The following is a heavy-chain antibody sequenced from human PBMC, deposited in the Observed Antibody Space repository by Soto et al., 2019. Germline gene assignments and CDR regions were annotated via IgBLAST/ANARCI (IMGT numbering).Heavy chain of an antibody. Sequence: QVQLVESGGGVVQPGRSLRLSCAASGFTFSSYGMHWVRQAPGKGLEWVAVISYDGSNKYYADSVKGRFTISRDNSKNTLYLQMNSLRSEDTAVYYCAKDGVLRFFEWLYYYYYYIDVWGTGTTVTVSS. V-gene: IGHV3-30*18. CDR1: GFTFSSYG. D-gene: IGHD3-3*01. CDR3: AKDGVLRFFEWLYYYYYYIDV. CDR2: ISYDGSNK. J-gene: IGHJ6*03.